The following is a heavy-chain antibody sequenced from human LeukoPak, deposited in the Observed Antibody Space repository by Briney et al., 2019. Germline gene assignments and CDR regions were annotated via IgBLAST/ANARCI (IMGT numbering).Heavy chain of an antibody. CDR2: IQYDGSKK. CDR3: ARTPSPKKNDSSDVLLWFGELNGPSRPFDY. D-gene: IGHD3-10*01. CDR1: GFTFSSNG. V-gene: IGHV3-30*02. J-gene: IGHJ4*02. Sequence: PGGSLRLSCVASGFTFSSNGMHWVRQAPGKGLEWVTFIQYDGSKKYYADSVKGRFTISRDNSKNTLYLQMNSLRAEDTAVYYCARTPSPKKNDSSDVLLWFGELNGPSRPFDYWGQGTLVTVSS.